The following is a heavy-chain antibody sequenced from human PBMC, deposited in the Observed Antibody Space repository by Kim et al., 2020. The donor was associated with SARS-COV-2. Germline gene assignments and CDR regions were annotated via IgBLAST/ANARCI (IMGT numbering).Heavy chain of an antibody. V-gene: IGHV3-48*01. J-gene: IGHJ6*02. CDR2: I. Sequence: ITNAVSVKGRFTLTRANAKNTLYPQMNSLRAEDTAVYYCARAPPFYGMDVWGQGTTVTVSS. CDR3: ARAPPFYGMDV.